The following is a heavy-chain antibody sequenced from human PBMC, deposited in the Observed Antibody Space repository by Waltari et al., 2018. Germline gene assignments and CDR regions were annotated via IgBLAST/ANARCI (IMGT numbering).Heavy chain of an antibody. D-gene: IGHD6-19*01. Sequence: EVQLVESGGGLVRPGSSLSLYCGAPVFTVRCYLITWVRQAPGKGLEWVANIKQDGSEKSYVDSVKGRFLMSRDNAKNSLSLQMNNLKAEDTAVYYCARPFRSGWYDGSFDVWGQGTMVTVSS. CDR3: ARPFRSGWYDGSFDV. V-gene: IGHV3-7*04. J-gene: IGHJ3*01. CDR2: IKQDGSEK. CDR1: VFTVRCYL.